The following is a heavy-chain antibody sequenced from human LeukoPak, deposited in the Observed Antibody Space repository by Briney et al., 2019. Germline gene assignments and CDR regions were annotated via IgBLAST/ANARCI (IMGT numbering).Heavy chain of an antibody. CDR3: AKLRRRDGYN. D-gene: IGHD5-24*01. V-gene: IGHV4-39*01. J-gene: IGHJ4*02. CDR2: IYYSGST. CDR1: GGSISSSSYY. Sequence: SETLSLTCTVSGGSISSSSYYWGWIRQPPGKGLEWIRSIYYSGSTYCNPSLKSRVTISVDTSKNQFSLKLSSVTAADTAVYYCAKLRRRDGYNWGQGTLVTVSS.